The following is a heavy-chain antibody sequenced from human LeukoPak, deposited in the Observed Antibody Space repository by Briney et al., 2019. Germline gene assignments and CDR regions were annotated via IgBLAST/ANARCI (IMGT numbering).Heavy chain of an antibody. D-gene: IGHD5-12*01. CDR1: GFTFSSYA. CDR3: AKDPFINIVATMGPVYYYYYGMDV. Sequence: GGSLRLSCAASGFTFSSYAMSWVRQAPGKGLEWVSAISGSGGSTYYADSVKGRFTISRDNSKNTLYLQMNSLRAEDTAVYYCAKDPFINIVATMGPVYYYYYGMDVWGKGTTVTVSS. CDR2: ISGSGGST. J-gene: IGHJ6*04. V-gene: IGHV3-23*01.